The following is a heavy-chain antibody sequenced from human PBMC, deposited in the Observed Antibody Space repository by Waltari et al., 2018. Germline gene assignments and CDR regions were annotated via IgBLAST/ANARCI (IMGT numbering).Heavy chain of an antibody. D-gene: IGHD6-19*01. Sequence: QVQLQESGPGLVKPSQTLSLTCTVSGGSISSGSYYWSWIRQPAGKGLEWIGLIYTSGSTNYNPALKSRVTISVDTSKNQFSLKLSSVTAADTAVYYCARAGLGAFDIWGQGTMVTVSS. CDR3: ARAGLGAFDI. CDR2: IYTSGST. V-gene: IGHV4-61*02. J-gene: IGHJ3*02. CDR1: GGSISSGSYY.